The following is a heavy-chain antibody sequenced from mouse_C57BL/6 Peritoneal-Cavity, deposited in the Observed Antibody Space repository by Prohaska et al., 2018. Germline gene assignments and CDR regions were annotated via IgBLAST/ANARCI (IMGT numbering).Heavy chain of an antibody. CDR3: VRGDGTVDY. D-gene: IGHD4-1*01. V-gene: IGHV10-1*01. Sequence: EVQLVESGGGLVQPKGSLKLSCAASGFSFNTYAMNWVRQAPGKGLEWVARIRSKSNNYATYYADSVKDRFTISKDDSESMLYLQMNNLKIEDTAMYYCVRGDGTVDYWGQGTTLTVSS. CDR2: IRSKSNNYAT. J-gene: IGHJ2*01. CDR1: GFSFNTYA.